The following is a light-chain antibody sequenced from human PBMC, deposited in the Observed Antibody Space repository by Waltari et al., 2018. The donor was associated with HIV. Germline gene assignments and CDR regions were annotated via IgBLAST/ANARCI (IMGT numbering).Light chain of an antibody. CDR1: SSDVGGYNY. Sequence: QSALTQPASVSGSPGQSITISYTGTSSDVGGYNYVSWYHKHPGKAPKLMIYEVRNRPSGVSNRFCGSKSGNTASMTISGLQAEDEADYYCSSYTSSSTLVFGGGTKLTVL. CDR3: SSYTSSSTLV. J-gene: IGLJ2*01. CDR2: EVR. V-gene: IGLV2-14*01.